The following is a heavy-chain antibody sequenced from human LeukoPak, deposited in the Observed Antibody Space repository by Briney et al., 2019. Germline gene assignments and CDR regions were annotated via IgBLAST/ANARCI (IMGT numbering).Heavy chain of an antibody. Sequence: ASVKVSCKASGYTFTSYDINWVRQATGRGLEWMGWMNPNSGNTGYAQKFQGRVTMTRNTSISTAYMELSSLRSEDTAVYYCARVEYSSYYYYGMDVWGQGTTVTVSS. CDR3: ARVEYSSYYYYGMDV. D-gene: IGHD6-6*01. CDR1: GYTFTSYD. CDR2: MNPNSGNT. V-gene: IGHV1-8*01. J-gene: IGHJ6*02.